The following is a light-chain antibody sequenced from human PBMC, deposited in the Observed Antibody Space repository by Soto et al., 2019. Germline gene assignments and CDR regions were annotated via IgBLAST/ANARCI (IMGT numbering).Light chain of an antibody. V-gene: IGKV3-15*01. CDR3: QQYDNWPQLT. J-gene: IGKJ4*01. Sequence: EIVMTQSPATLSVSPGESATLSCRASQSVGTNLAWYQQQPGQAPGLLISGASTRATGIPARFSGSGSGTEYTLTISSLQYEDFSIYYCQQYDNWPQLTFGGGTNVEI. CDR1: QSVGTN. CDR2: GAS.